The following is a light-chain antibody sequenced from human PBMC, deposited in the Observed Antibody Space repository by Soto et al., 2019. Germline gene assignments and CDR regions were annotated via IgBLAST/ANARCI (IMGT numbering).Light chain of an antibody. CDR2: GNS. Sequence: QAVVTQPPSVSGAPGQRVTISCTGSSSNIGAGYDVHWYQQLPGTAPKFLIYGNSNRPSGVPDRFAGSKSGTSASLAITGLQAEDEADYYCQSYDSSLRGWVFGGGTKLTVL. CDR1: SSNIGAGYD. V-gene: IGLV1-40*01. CDR3: QSYDSSLRGWV. J-gene: IGLJ3*02.